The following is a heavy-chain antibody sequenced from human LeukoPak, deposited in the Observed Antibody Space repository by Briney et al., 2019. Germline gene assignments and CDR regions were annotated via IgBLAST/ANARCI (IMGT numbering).Heavy chain of an antibody. Sequence: PGASLRLSCTASEFIFSDYAMTWVRQAPGKGLEWVSTIRGSGGNTFYEDSVKGRFTISRDNSKTTLYLQTDNLRAEDTAVYYWAKVSAAGYNYFFDSWGQGTLVTVSS. CDR3: AKVSAAGYNYFFDS. J-gene: IGHJ4*02. D-gene: IGHD5-24*01. CDR2: IRGSGGNT. V-gene: IGHV3-23*01. CDR1: EFIFSDYA.